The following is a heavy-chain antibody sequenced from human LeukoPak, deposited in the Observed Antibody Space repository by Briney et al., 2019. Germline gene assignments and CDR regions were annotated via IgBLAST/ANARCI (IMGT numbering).Heavy chain of an antibody. V-gene: IGHV3-23*01. Sequence: GGSLRLSCAASGFTFSSYAMSWVRQAPGKGLEWVSAISGSGGSTYYADSVKGRFTISRDNSKNTLYLQMNSLRAEDTAVYYCAKLGTPPGCDFWSDDYWGQGTLVTVSS. J-gene: IGHJ4*02. CDR1: GFTFSSYA. CDR2: ISGSGGST. CDR3: AKLGTPPGCDFWSDDY. D-gene: IGHD3-3*01.